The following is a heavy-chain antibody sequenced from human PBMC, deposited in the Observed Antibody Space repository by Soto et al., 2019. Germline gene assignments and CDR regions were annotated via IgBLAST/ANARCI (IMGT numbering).Heavy chain of an antibody. V-gene: IGHV4-39*01. J-gene: IGHJ2*01. D-gene: IGHD2-15*01. CDR3: ARTLFFFFQAEGGIRVLCTVSAFLLNRSSDL. CDR2: IYYSGST. Sequence: QPPGKGLEWIESIYYSGSTYYNPSLKSRVTISVDTSKNQFSLKLSSVTAEDTAVYYCARTLFFFFQAEGGIRVLCTVSAFLLNRSSDL.